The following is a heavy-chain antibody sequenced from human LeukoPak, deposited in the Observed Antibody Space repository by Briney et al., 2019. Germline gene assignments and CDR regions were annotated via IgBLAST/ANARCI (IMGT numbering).Heavy chain of an antibody. CDR3: ARDNGPRVDWNCDSCFDH. CDR2: IWYDGSNK. V-gene: IGHV3-33*01. Sequence: PGRSRRLSCAASGFTFSSYGMHWVRQAPGKGLEWVAVIWYDGSNKYYADSVKGRFTISRDNSKNTLYLQMNSLRAEDTAVYYCARDNGPRVDWNCDSCFDHGAQGTLVTVSS. CDR1: GFTFSSYG. J-gene: IGHJ4*02. D-gene: IGHD1-7*01.